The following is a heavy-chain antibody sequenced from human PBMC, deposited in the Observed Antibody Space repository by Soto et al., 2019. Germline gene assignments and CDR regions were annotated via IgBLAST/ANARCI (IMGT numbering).Heavy chain of an antibody. J-gene: IGHJ6*02. CDR3: AKDVELLWFGELSANYYYYGMDV. D-gene: IGHD3-10*01. CDR1: GFTFSSYG. CDR2: ISYDGSNK. Sequence: GGSLRLSCAASGFTFSSYGMHWVRQAPGKGLEWVAVISYDGSNKYYADSVKGRFTISRDNSKNTLYLQMNSLRAEDTAVYYCAKDVELLWFGELSANYYYYGMDVWGQGTTVTVSS. V-gene: IGHV3-30*18.